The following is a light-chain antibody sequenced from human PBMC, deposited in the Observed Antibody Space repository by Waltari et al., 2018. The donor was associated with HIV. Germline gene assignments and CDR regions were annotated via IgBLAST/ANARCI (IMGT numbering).Light chain of an antibody. Sequence: DLQLTQSPSFLSASVGDRVTISCRASEGIRGYLAWYQQKLGEAPRLLIHSASILQSGVPSRFSGSGSGTEFTLTISSLQSEDFAKDYCKQVGTFGGGTKVDIK. J-gene: IGKJ4*01. V-gene: IGKV1-9*01. CDR3: KQVGT. CDR1: EGIRGY. CDR2: SAS.